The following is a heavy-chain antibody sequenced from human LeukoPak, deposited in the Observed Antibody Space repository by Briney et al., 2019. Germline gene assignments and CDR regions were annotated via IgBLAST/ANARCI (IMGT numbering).Heavy chain of an antibody. D-gene: IGHD6-19*01. CDR1: GFTFRTYS. CDR2: ISYDGSNK. V-gene: IGHV3-30-3*01. CDR3: ARGSHSSGWYYYY. Sequence: GGSLRLSCAASGFTFRTYSMHWVRQAPGKGLEWVAVISYDGSNKYYADSVKGRFTISRDNSKNTLYLQMNSLRAEDTAVYYCARGSHSSGWYYYYWGQGTLVTVSS. J-gene: IGHJ4*02.